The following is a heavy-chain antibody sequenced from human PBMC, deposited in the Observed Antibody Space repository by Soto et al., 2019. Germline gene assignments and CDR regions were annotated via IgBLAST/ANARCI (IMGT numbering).Heavy chain of an antibody. CDR1: GFTFSDYY. CDR3: ARGSGSWYYDSSGYYVVDY. D-gene: IGHD3-22*01. V-gene: IGHV3-11*05. Sequence: PGGSLRLSCAASGFTFSDYYMSWIRQAPGKGLEWVSYISSSSSYTNYADSVKGRFTISGDNAKNSLYLQMNSLRAEDTAVYYCARGSGSWYYDSSGYYVVDYWGQGT. J-gene: IGHJ4*02. CDR2: ISSSSSYT.